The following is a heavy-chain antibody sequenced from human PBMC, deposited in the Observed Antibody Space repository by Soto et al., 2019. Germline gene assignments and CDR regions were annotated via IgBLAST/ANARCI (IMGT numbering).Heavy chain of an antibody. J-gene: IGHJ4*02. V-gene: IGHV3-23*01. D-gene: IGHD6-13*01. CDR3: AKASAAIDGY. CDR1: GFTFSSYA. Sequence: PGGSMRLCCSASGFTFSSYAMSWVRQAPGKGLEWVSGISGSGGSTYYADSVKGRFTISRDNSKNTLYLQMNSLRAEDTAVYYCAKASAAIDGYWGQGTLVTVSS. CDR2: ISGSGGST.